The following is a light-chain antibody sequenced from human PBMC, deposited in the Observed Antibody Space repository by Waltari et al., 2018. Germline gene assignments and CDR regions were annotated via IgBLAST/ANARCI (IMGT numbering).Light chain of an antibody. J-gene: IGKJ4*01. CDR1: QGISSY. CDR3: QQYYSYPPLT. V-gene: IGKV1-8*01. CDR2: AAS. Sequence: AIRITQSPSSLSASTGDRVTITCRASQGISSYLAWYQQKPGKAPKLLIYAASTLQSGVQARFSGSGSGTDFTLTISCLQSEDFATYYCQQYYSYPPLTFGGGTKVEIK.